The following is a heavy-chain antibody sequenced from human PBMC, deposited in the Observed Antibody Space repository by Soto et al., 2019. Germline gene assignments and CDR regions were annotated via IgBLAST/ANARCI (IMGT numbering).Heavy chain of an antibody. CDR3: ARDLIMITFGGVIVSDGSAFDI. Sequence: ASVKVSCKASGGTFSSYTISWVRQAPGQGLEWMGWINPNSGGTNYAQKFQGWVTMTRDTSISTAYMELSRLRSDDTAVYYCARDLIMITFGGVIVSDGSAFDIWGQGTMVTVSS. J-gene: IGHJ3*02. D-gene: IGHD3-16*02. V-gene: IGHV1-2*04. CDR1: GGTFSSYT. CDR2: INPNSGGT.